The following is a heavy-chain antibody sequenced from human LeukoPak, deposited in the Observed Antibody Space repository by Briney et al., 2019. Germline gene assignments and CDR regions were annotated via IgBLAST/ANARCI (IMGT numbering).Heavy chain of an antibody. CDR2: IYYSGST. D-gene: IGHD6-19*01. CDR3: ARDGSGWARSYYFDY. Sequence: PSETLSLTCTVSGGSISSYYWSWIRQPPGKGLEWIGYIYYSGSTNYNPSLKSRDSISVDTSKNQFSLKLRSVTAADTAVYYCARDGSGWARSYYFDYWGQGTLVTVSS. V-gene: IGHV4-59*01. J-gene: IGHJ4*02. CDR1: GGSISSYY.